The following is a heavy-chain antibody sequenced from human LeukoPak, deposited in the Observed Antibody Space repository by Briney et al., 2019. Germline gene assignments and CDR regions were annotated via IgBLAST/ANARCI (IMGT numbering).Heavy chain of an antibody. D-gene: IGHD3-16*02. V-gene: IGHV4-59*01. J-gene: IGHJ5*02. CDR3: ARGRDQTYDYVWGSYRLNWFDP. Sequence: PSETLSLTCTVSGGSISSYYWSWIRQPPGKGLEWIGYIYYSGSTNYNPSLKSRVTISVDTSKNQFSLKLSSVTAADTAVYYCARGRDQTYDYVWGSYRLNWFDPWGQGTLVTVFS. CDR1: GGSISSYY. CDR2: IYYSGST.